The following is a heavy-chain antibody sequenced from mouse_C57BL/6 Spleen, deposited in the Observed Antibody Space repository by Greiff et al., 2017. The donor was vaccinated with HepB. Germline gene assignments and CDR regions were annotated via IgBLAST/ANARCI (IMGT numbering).Heavy chain of an antibody. V-gene: IGHV1-69*01. D-gene: IGHD1-1*01. J-gene: IGHJ4*01. CDR1: GYTFTSYW. CDR3: ARRNTVVATDYAMDY. CDR2: IDPSDSYT. Sequence: QVQLQQPGAELVMPGASVKLSCKASGYTFTSYWMHWVKQRPGQGLEWIGEIDPSDSYTNYNQKFKGKSTLTVDKSSSTAYMQLSSLTSEDSAVYYCARRNTVVATDYAMDYWGQGTSVTVSS.